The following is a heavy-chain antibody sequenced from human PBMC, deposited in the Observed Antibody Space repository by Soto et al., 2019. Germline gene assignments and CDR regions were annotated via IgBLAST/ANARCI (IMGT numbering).Heavy chain of an antibody. CDR2: IRGDGIVI. CDR3: VREDCGGGLCKRFDY. J-gene: IGHJ4*02. V-gene: IGHV3-74*01. Sequence: GGSLRLSCAASGFTFSSYWMHWAREAPGKGLLWVSSIRGDGIVITHADSVKGRFTVSRDNAKNTLYLQMNSLRAEDTAVYYCVREDCGGGLCKRFDYWGQGTPVTVSS. D-gene: IGHD2-15*01. CDR1: GFTFSSYW.